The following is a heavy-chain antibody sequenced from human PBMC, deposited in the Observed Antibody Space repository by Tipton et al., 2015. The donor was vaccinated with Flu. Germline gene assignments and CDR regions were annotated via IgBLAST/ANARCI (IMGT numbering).Heavy chain of an antibody. V-gene: IGHV1-46*01. CDR3: ARDPQIRMYFDTSGYYPDY. Sequence: QLVQSGAEVKRPGASVKVSCKASGYTFTNYHMHWVRQAPGQGLEWMGIINPSGGSTSYAQKFQGRVTMTRDTSTDIVYMELSSLRSADTAIYYCARDPQIRMYFDTSGYYPDYWGQGTLVTVSS. CDR2: INPSGGST. J-gene: IGHJ4*02. D-gene: IGHD3-22*01. CDR1: GYTFTNYH.